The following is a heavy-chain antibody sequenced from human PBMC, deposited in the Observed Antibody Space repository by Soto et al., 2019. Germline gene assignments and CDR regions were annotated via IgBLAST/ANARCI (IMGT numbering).Heavy chain of an antibody. CDR3: TSPGIAAAGTLLDY. CDR1: GFTFGDYA. V-gene: IGHV3-49*03. J-gene: IGHJ4*02. D-gene: IGHD6-13*01. CDR2: IRSKAYGGTT. Sequence: GGSLRLSCTASGFTFGDYAMSWFRQAPGKGLEWVGFIRSKAYGGTTEYAASVKGRFTISRDDSKSIAYLQMNSLKTEDTAVYYCTSPGIAAAGTLLDYWGQGTLVTVSS.